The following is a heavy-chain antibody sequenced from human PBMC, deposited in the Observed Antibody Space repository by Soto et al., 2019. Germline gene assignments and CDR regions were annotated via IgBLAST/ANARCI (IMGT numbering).Heavy chain of an antibody. J-gene: IGHJ3*02. CDR3: AEDRSILRYFDWLGPDSFDI. CDR1: EFTFSSYA. CDR2: ISGSGGSI. D-gene: IGHD3-9*01. V-gene: IGHV3-23*01. Sequence: PGGSLRLSCAASEFTFSSYAMSWVRQAPGKGLEWVSVISGSGGSIYYADSVKGRFTISRDNSKNTLYLQMNSLRAEDTAVYYCAEDRSILRYFDWLGPDSFDIWGQGTVVTVSS.